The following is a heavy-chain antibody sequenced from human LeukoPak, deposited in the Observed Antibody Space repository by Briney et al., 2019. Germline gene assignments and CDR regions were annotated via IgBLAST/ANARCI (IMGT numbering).Heavy chain of an antibody. CDR2: IYYTGGT. CDR3: AKYGNSGWVIDN. V-gene: IGHV4-59*08. D-gene: IGHD6-19*01. Sequence: WTWIRQPXXKGLEYIGYIYYTGGTNYNPSLKSRVTISVDTSKNQFSLKLSSVTAADTAVYFCAKYGNSGWVIDNWGQGTLVTVSS. J-gene: IGHJ4*02.